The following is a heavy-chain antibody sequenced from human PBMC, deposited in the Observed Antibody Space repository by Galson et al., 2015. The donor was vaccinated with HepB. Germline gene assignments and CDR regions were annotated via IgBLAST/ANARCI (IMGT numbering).Heavy chain of an antibody. D-gene: IGHD3-10*01. V-gene: IGHV3-23*01. CDR2: ISGSGGST. CDR3: AKAPLYAGGYYYMDV. Sequence: SLRLSCAASGFTFSSYAMSWVRQAPGKGLEWVSAISGSGGSTYYADSVKGRFTISRDNSKNTLYLQMNSLRAEDTAVYYCAKAPLYAGGYYYMDVWGKGTTVTVSS. CDR1: GFTFSSYA. J-gene: IGHJ6*03.